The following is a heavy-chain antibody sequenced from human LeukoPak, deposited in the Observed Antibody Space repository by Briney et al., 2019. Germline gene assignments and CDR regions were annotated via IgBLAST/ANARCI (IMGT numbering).Heavy chain of an antibody. D-gene: IGHD5-24*01. CDR1: RGSISSSSYF. CDR3: ARHYLGGRATIFDY. Sequence: SETLSLTCTVSRGSISSSSYFWGWIRQPPGKGLEWIGYIYYSGNTYYNPSLKSRVTISVDTAKNQFSLKLSSVTAADTAVYYCARHYLGGRATIFDYWGQGTLVTVSS. CDR2: IYYSGNT. V-gene: IGHV4-39*01. J-gene: IGHJ4*02.